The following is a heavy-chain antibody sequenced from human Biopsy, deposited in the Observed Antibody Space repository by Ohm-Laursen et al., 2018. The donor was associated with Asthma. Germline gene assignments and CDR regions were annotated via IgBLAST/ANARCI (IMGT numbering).Heavy chain of an antibody. CDR3: ASYEVVTAILPMDV. CDR1: GFTFGSYG. J-gene: IGHJ6*02. D-gene: IGHD2-21*02. Sequence: SLRLSCAASGFTFGSYGLHWVRQAPGKGLEWVAVISFDGSNKYYGDSVKGRFTIARDNSKNTVYLQMNSLRAEDTAVYYCASYEVVTAILPMDVWGQGTTVTVSS. CDR2: ISFDGSNK. V-gene: IGHV3-30*03.